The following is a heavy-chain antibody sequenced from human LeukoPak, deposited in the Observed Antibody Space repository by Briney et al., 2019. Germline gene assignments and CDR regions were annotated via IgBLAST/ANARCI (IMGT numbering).Heavy chain of an antibody. V-gene: IGHV3-48*02. Sequence: GGSLRLSCTASGFTFSTCSMNWVRQAPGKGLEWVSYISDSGTIYYADSVKGRFTISRDNAKNSLYLQMNSLRDEDTAVYYCARDAAKFGTYWYFDLWGRGTLVTVSS. CDR2: ISDSGTI. D-gene: IGHD3-10*01. J-gene: IGHJ2*01. CDR1: GFTFSTCS. CDR3: ARDAAKFGTYWYFDL.